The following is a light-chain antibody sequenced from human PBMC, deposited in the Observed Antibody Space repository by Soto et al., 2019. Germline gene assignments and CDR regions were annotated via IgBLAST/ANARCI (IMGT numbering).Light chain of an antibody. CDR3: SSYAGSNNLV. CDR2: EVS. V-gene: IGLV2-8*01. Sequence: QSVLTQPPSASGSPGQSVTISCTGTSSDVGGYNYVSWYQQHPGTAPKLMIYEVSKRPSGVPDRFSGSKSGNTASLTVSGLQAEDEDDYYCSSYAGSNNLVFGGGTELTVL. CDR1: SSDVGGYNY. J-gene: IGLJ3*02.